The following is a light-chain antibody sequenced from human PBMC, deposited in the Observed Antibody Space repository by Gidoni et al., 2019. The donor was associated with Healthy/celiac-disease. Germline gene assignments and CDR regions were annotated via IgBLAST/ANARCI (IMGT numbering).Light chain of an antibody. CDR3: QVWDSSIEV. V-gene: IGLV3-9*01. CDR1: NIGSKN. J-gene: IGLJ2*01. CDR2: RDS. Sequence: SYELTQTLSVSVAMGTPARITCGGNNIGSKNVHWYQQKPGQAPVRVLYRDSNRPSGIPERFSGSHSGNTATLTISRAQAGDEADYYCQVWDSSIEVFGGGTKLTVL.